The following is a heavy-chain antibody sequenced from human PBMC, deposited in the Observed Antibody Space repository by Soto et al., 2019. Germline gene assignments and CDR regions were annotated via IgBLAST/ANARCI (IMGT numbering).Heavy chain of an antibody. V-gene: IGHV2-5*02. CDR2: IYWDDDK. D-gene: IGHD3-10*01. CDR1: GFSLSTSGVG. Sequence: QITLKESGPTLVKPTQTLTLTCTFSGFSLSTSGVGVGWIRQPPGEALEWLALIYWDDDKRYSPSLKSRLTITKDTSKSQVVLTMTNMDPVDTATYYCAHRGYYGSGSYPTLDYWGQGTLVTVSS. J-gene: IGHJ4*02. CDR3: AHRGYYGSGSYPTLDY.